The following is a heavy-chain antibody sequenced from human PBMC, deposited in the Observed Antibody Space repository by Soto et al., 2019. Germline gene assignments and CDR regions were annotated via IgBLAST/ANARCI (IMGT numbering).Heavy chain of an antibody. CDR2: IYSVGTT. Sequence: EVQLVETGGGLIQPGGSLRLSCALSGFTVSSSFMSWVRQPPGKGLQWVSVIYSVGTTYYADSVKGRFTVSRDNSENTLYLQMDSLRAEDTAVYFCARVLFTMFRGVMYAMDVWGQGTTVTVSS. CDR1: GFTVSSSF. D-gene: IGHD3-10*01. V-gene: IGHV3-53*02. J-gene: IGHJ6*02. CDR3: ARVLFTMFRGVMYAMDV.